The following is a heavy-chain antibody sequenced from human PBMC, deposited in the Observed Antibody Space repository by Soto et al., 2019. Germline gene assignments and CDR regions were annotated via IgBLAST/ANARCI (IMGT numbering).Heavy chain of an antibody. Sequence: GGSLRLSCAASGFTFSSYAMSWVRQAPGKGLEWVSAISGSGGSTYYADSVKGRFTISRDNSKNTLYLQMNSLRAEDTAEYYCAKVVTEAGIAYWGQGTLVTVSS. D-gene: IGHD6-13*01. J-gene: IGHJ4*02. CDR2: ISGSGGST. V-gene: IGHV3-23*01. CDR3: AKVVTEAGIAY. CDR1: GFTFSSYA.